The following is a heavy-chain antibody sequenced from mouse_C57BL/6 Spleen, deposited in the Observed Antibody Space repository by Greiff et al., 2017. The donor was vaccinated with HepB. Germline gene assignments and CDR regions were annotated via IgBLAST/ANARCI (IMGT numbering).Heavy chain of an antibody. CDR1: GYTFTSYW. CDR3: ARYYDGYSWDFDV. V-gene: IGHV1-55*01. D-gene: IGHD2-3*01. CDR2: IYPGSGST. Sequence: QVQLQQSGAELVKPGASVKMSCKASGYTFTSYWITWVKQRPGQGLEWIGDIYPGSGSTNYNEKFKSKATLTVDTSSSTAYMQLSSLTSEDSAVYYCARYYDGYSWDFDVWGTGTTVTVSS. J-gene: IGHJ1*03.